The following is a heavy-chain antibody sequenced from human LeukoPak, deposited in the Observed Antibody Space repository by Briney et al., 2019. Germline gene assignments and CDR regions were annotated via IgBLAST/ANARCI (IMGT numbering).Heavy chain of an antibody. D-gene: IGHD3-22*01. CDR3: ARDMGSSGLDF. Sequence: PSETLSLTCTVSGGSISDHYWTWIRQPPGKGLEYTGYIYHSGRTTYNPSLKSRVTISIDTSKNEFSLKLSSVTAADTAVYYCARDMGSSGLDFWGQGTLVTVSS. J-gene: IGHJ4*02. V-gene: IGHV4-59*11. CDR2: IYHSGRT. CDR1: GGSISDHY.